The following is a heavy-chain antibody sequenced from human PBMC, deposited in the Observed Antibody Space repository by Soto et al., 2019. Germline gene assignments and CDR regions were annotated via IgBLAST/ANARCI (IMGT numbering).Heavy chain of an antibody. CDR2: IYSGGST. CDR1: GFTVSRNY. Sequence: EVQLEESGGGLVQPGGSLRLSCVVSGFTVSRNYMSWVRQAPGKGLEWVSVIYSGGSTYYADSVKGRFTISRHNSKNTLYLQMNNLRAEDTAVYYCARGGNPNYYWGQGTLVTVSS. J-gene: IGHJ4*02. D-gene: IGHD4-4*01. V-gene: IGHV3-53*04. CDR3: ARGGNPNYY.